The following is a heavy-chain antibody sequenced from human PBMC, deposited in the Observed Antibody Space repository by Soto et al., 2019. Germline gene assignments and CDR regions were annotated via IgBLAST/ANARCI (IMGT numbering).Heavy chain of an antibody. D-gene: IGHD6-13*01. CDR1: GYSISNGYY. CDR2: IYHTGST. Sequence: PSETLSLTCAVSGYSISNGYYWGCIRQPPGKGLEWIGSIYHTGSTYYNPSLKSRVTISVDTSKNQFSLKLGSVTAADTAVYYCARRHSSNWYGLDYWGQGTLVTVSS. V-gene: IGHV4-38-2*01. J-gene: IGHJ4*02. CDR3: ARRHSSNWYGLDY.